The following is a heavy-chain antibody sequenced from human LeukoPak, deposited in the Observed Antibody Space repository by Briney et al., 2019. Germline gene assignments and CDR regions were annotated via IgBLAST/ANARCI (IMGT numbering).Heavy chain of an antibody. CDR1: GFTFSSYG. J-gene: IGHJ5*02. CDR3: AKYLHYYDSSGFGGFDP. D-gene: IGHD3-22*01. CDR2: ISGSGGST. Sequence: GGSLRLSCAASGFTFSSYGMSWVRQAPGKGLEWVSAISGSGGSTYYADSVKGRFTISRDNSKNTLYLQMNSLRAEDTAVYYCAKYLHYYDSSGFGGFDPWGQGTLVTVSS. V-gene: IGHV3-23*01.